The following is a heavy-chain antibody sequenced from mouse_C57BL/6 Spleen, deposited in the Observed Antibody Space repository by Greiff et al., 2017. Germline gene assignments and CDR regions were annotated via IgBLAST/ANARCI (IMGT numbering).Heavy chain of an antibody. CDR3: ASSSRSSCGYIDV. Sequence: EVQLQQSGGGLVKPGGSLKLSCAASGFTFSDYGMHWVRQAPKKGLEWVAYISSGSSTIYYADTVKSRFNISRDNAKNTLCLQMTSLRSEDTAMYYCASSSRSSCGYIDVWGTGTTVTVSS. CDR1: GFTFSDYG. J-gene: IGHJ1*03. D-gene: IGHD1-1*01. CDR2: ISSGSSTI. V-gene: IGHV5-17*01.